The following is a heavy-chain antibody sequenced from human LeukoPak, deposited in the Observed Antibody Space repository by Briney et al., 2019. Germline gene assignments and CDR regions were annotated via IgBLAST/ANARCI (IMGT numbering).Heavy chain of an antibody. D-gene: IGHD6-13*01. Sequence: GGSLRLSCAASGSTFSSYSMNRVRQAPGKGLEWVSSISSSSSYIYYADSVKGRFTISRDNAKNSLYLQMNSLRAEDTAVYYCAGMAHGDYWGQGTLVTVSS. CDR2: ISSSSSYI. V-gene: IGHV3-21*01. J-gene: IGHJ4*02. CDR3: AGMAHGDY. CDR1: GSTFSSYS.